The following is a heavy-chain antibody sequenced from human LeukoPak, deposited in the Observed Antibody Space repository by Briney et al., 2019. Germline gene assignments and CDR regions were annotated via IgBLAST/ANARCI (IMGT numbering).Heavy chain of an antibody. D-gene: IGHD6-6*01. V-gene: IGHV3-30*18. Sequence: PGGSLRLSCAASGFTLSSNYMSWVRQTPGKGLEWVGVISYDGRNKYYADPVKGRFTISRDNSKNTLYLQINSLRPNDTAVYCFLKSTVGGTGSSSFDYWGQGALVTVSS. CDR2: ISYDGRNK. J-gene: IGHJ4*02. CDR3: LKSTVGGTGSSSFDY. CDR1: GFTLSSNY.